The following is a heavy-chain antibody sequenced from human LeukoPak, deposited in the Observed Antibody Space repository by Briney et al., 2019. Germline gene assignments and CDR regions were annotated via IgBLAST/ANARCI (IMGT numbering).Heavy chain of an antibody. J-gene: IGHJ4*02. CDR3: ASTMYYYDSSGYYYFDY. D-gene: IGHD3-22*01. CDR1: GGTFNSFA. V-gene: IGHV1-69*05. Sequence: SVKVSCKASGGTFNSFAISWVRQAPGQGLEWMGRIIPIFGTQNYAQKFQGRVTFTTDESTSTAHMELSSLRSEDTAVYYCASTMYYYDSSGYYYFDYWGQGTLVTVSS. CDR2: IIPIFGTQ.